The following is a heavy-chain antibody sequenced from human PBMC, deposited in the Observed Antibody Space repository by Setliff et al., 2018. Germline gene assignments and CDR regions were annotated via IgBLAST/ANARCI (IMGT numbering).Heavy chain of an antibody. CDR1: GYTFTTYA. D-gene: IGHD3-10*01. Sequence: ASVKVSCKASGYTFTTYAITWMRQAPGQGLEYMGWINTNTGNTDYAQGFTGRFVLSLDTSVSTAYLQISSLKAEDTAIYYCARATRFGTIKYRGDYYMDVWGKGTTVTVSS. CDR2: INTNTGNT. CDR3: ARATRFGTIKYRGDYYMDV. J-gene: IGHJ6*03. V-gene: IGHV7-4-1*02.